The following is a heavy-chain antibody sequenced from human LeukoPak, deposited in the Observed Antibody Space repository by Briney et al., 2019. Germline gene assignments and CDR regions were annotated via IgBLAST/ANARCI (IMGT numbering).Heavy chain of an antibody. CDR1: GFTFSSYA. J-gene: IGHJ4*02. CDR2: ISYDGSNK. V-gene: IGHV3-30*04. Sequence: GGSLRLSCAASGFTFSSYAMHWVRQAPGKGLEWVAVISYDGSNKYYADSVKGRFTISRDNSNNTLYLQMNSLKTEDTAVFYCARGGVAGDFDYWGQGTLVTVSS. D-gene: IGHD6-19*01. CDR3: ARGGVAGDFDY.